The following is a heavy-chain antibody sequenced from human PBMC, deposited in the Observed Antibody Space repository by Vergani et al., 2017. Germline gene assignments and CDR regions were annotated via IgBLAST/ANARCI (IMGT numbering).Heavy chain of an antibody. D-gene: IGHD2-15*01. CDR3: AGYCSGGSCYSGDPDY. V-gene: IGHV4-31*11. J-gene: IGHJ4*02. CDR2: IYYSGST. CDR1: GGSISSGGYY. Sequence: QVQLQQWGAGLLKPSETLSLTCAVYGGSISSGGYYWSWIRQHPGKGLEWIGYIYYSGSTYYNPSLKSRVTISVDTSKNQFSLKLSSVTAADTAVYYCAGYCSGGSCYSGDPDYWGQGTLVTVSS.